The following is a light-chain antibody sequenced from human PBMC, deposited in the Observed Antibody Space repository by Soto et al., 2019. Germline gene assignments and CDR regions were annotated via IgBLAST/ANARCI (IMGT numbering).Light chain of an antibody. CDR3: QQTNSFPLT. CDR2: AAS. V-gene: IGKV1-12*01. CDR1: QGISRW. Sequence: DIQMTQSPSSVSASVGDRVTITCRASQGISRWLAWYQQKPGKAPELLIYAASILQGGVPSRFSGSGSGTDFTLTISSLQPEDFATYSCQQTNSFPLTFGGGTKVEIK. J-gene: IGKJ4*01.